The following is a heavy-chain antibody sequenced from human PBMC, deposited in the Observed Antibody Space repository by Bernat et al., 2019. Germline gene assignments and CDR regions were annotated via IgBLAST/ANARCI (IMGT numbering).Heavy chain of an antibody. D-gene: IGHD5-12*01. CDR2: INHSGST. CDR3: AKSRAYGGYGLFDY. J-gene: IGHJ4*02. CDR1: GGSFSGYY. V-gene: IGHV4-34*01. Sequence: QVQLQQWGAGLLKPSETLSLTCAVYGGSFSGYYWSWVRQPPGKGLEWIGEINHSGSTNYNPSLKSRVTISVDTSKNQFSLKVTSVTAADTAVYYCAKSRAYGGYGLFDYWGQGTLVTVSS.